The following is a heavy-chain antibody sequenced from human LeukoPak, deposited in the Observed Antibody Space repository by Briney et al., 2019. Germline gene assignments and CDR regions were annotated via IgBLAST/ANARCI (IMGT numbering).Heavy chain of an antibody. CDR1: GGSISSYY. J-gene: IGHJ4*02. V-gene: IGHV4-59*12. Sequence: SETLSLTCTVSGGSISSYYWSWIRQAPGKGLEWIGYVYYSGSTNYNPSLKSRVTILVVTSNQFSLKLSSVTAADTAVYYCARVGRDSSGYTPDYWGQGTLVTVSS. D-gene: IGHD3-22*01. CDR3: ARVGRDSSGYTPDY. CDR2: VYYSGST.